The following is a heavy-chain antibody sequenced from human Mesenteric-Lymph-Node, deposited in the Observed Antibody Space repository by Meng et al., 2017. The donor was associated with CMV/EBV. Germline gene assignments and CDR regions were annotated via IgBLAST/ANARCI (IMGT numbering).Heavy chain of an antibody. CDR1: VGTFSSYT. J-gene: IGHJ5*02. CDR2: IIPILDIA. CDR3: AGSIAAAGSRWFDP. V-gene: IGHV1-69*02. D-gene: IGHD6-13*01. Sequence: QVKLVQSGAEVKTPGSLVKVSCKASVGTFSSYTISWVRQAPGQGLEWMGRIIPILDIANYAQKFQGRVTITAGKSTSTAYMELSSLRSEDTAVYYCAGSIAAAGSRWFDPWGQGTLVTVSS.